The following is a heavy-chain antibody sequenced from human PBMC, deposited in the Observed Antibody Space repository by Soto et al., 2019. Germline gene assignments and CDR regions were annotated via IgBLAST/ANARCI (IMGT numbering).Heavy chain of an antibody. V-gene: IGHV3-15*04. J-gene: IGHJ4*02. CDR3: TTDWLFL. Sequence: GGSLRLSCAASGFTFSNARMAWVRQAPGKGLEWVGLIESNSDGGTRGYAEPVKGRFTISRDDWKKTVYLQMNSLKSEDTAVYYGTTDWLFLWGLGTPVTVSS. CDR2: IESNSDGGTR. D-gene: IGHD3-22*01. CDR1: GFTFSNAR.